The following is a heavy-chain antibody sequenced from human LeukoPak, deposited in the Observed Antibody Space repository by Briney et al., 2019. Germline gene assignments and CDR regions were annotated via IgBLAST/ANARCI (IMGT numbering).Heavy chain of an antibody. CDR3: ARGMGYNYYMDV. Sequence: ASVKVSCKASGYSFTNYVIISWVRQAPGQGLEWMGWISAYNGNTEYVQNLQGRVTMTTDTPTSTAYMELRSLRFDDTAVYYCARGMGYNYYMDVWGKGTTVTVSS. CDR1: GYSFTNYV. V-gene: IGHV1-18*01. CDR2: ISAYNGNT. J-gene: IGHJ6*03. D-gene: IGHD2-8*01.